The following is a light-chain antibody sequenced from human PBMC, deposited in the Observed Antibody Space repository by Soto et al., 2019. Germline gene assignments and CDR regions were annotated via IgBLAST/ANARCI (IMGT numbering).Light chain of an antibody. CDR1: QNIGTY. CDR3: QRAASTLWT. Sequence: DIQMTQSPSSLSASVGDRVTITCRASQNIGTYLNWFQQKPGKAPKLLIFAASNLQIGVPSRFSGGGSEAELTLTSSSLQADHSATSYSQRAASTLWTLGQGT. J-gene: IGKJ1*01. V-gene: IGKV1-39*01. CDR2: AAS.